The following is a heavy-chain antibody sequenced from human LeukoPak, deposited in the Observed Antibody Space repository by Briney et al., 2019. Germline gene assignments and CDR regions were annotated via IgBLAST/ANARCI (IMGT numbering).Heavy chain of an antibody. D-gene: IGHD2-8*01. CDR2: IYYSGST. J-gene: IGHJ5*02. CDR1: GGSISSGGYY. Sequence: SETLSLTCTVSGGSISSGGYYWSWVRQHPEKGLEWIVYIYYSGSTYYNPSLKSRVTISVDTSKNQFSLKLSSVTAADTAVYYCARAGILYHLHWFDPWGQGTLVTVSS. V-gene: IGHV4-31*03. CDR3: ARAGILYHLHWFDP.